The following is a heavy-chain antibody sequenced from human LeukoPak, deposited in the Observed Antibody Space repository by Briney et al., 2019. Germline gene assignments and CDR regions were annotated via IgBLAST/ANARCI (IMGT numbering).Heavy chain of an antibody. Sequence: GGSLRLSCAASGFTFRSYSINWVRQAPGKGLEWVSSIDTASNTFYADSVKGRFTVSRDNAKNSLDLQMNSLRAEDTAVYYCARTVCSGGSYPHDYWGQGTLVTVSS. CDR2: IDTASNT. V-gene: IGHV3-21*01. J-gene: IGHJ4*02. CDR3: ARTVCSGGSYPHDY. CDR1: GFTFRSYS. D-gene: IGHD2-15*01.